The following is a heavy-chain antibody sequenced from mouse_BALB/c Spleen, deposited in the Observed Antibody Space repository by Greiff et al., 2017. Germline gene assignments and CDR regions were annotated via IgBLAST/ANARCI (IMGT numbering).Heavy chain of an antibody. J-gene: IGHJ3*01. D-gene: IGHD2-14*01. CDR3: ARDDYRYDSWFAY. CDR1: GFTFSSFG. CDR2: ISSGSSTI. V-gene: IGHV5-17*02. Sequence: EVQLVESGGGLVQPGGSRKLSCAASGFTFSSFGMHWVRQAPEKGLEWVAYISSGSSTIYYADTVKGRFTISRDNPKNTLFLQMTSLRSEDTAMYYCARDDYRYDSWFAYWGQGTLVTVSA.